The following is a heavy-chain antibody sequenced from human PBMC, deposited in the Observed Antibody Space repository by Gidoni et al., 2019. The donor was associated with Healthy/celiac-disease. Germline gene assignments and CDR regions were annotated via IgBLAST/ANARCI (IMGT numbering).Heavy chain of an antibody. Sequence: EVQLVESGGGLVQPGGSLRLSCVAAGFTFSSYEMNWVRQAPGKGLEWVSYINNDAATIYYADSVKDRFTISRDNAKNSLYLQMNSLRAEDTALYYCARVFPATYDYYGMDVWGQGTTVTVSS. J-gene: IGHJ6*02. CDR2: INNDAATI. CDR1: GFTFSSYE. V-gene: IGHV3-48*03. CDR3: ARVFPATYDYYGMDV. D-gene: IGHD2-2*01.